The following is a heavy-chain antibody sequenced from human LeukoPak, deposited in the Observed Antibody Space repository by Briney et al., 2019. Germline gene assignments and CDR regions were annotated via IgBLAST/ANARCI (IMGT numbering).Heavy chain of an antibody. V-gene: IGHV1-69*04. D-gene: IGHD2-15*01. J-gene: IGHJ4*02. CDR1: GGTFSSYA. Sequence: SVKVSCKASGGTFSSYAISWVRQAPGQGLEWMGRIIPILGIANYAQKFQGRVTITADKSTSTAYMELSSLRSEDTAVYYCARDAGCSGGSCYPYWGQGTLVTVSS. CDR2: IIPILGIA. CDR3: ARDAGCSGGSCYPY.